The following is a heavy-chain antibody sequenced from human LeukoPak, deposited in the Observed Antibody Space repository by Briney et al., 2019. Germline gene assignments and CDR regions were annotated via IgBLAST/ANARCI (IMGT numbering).Heavy chain of an antibody. Sequence: GGSLRLSCAASGFSFSNSAMNWVRQAPGKGLEWVSGITSDDRTFYAGSVKGRFTISRDNAKNSLYLQMNSLSAEDTALYYCAKGPRYSRHYNWFDPWGQGTLVTVSS. CDR3: AKGPRYSRHYNWFDP. V-gene: IGHV3-23*01. CDR1: GFSFSNSA. D-gene: IGHD6-13*01. CDR2: ITSDDRT. J-gene: IGHJ5*02.